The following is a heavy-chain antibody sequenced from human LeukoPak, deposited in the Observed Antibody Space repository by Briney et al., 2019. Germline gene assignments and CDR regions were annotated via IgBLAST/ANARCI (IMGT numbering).Heavy chain of an antibody. CDR2: IYPGDSDT. Sequence: GESLKISCKGSGYSFTSYWIGWVRQMPGKGLEWMGIIYPGDSDTRYSPSFQGQVTISADKSISTAYLQWSSLKASDTAMYYYARQAIPYSSSPKGAFDFWGQGTLVTVSS. V-gene: IGHV5-51*01. J-gene: IGHJ3*01. D-gene: IGHD6-13*01. CDR3: ARQAIPYSSSPKGAFDF. CDR1: GYSFTSYW.